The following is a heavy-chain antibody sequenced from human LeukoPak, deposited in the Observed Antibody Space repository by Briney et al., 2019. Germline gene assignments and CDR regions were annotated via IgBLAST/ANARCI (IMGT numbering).Heavy chain of an antibody. CDR1: GFSFSSYN. J-gene: IGHJ4*02. V-gene: IGHV3-30*02. Sequence: GGSLRLSCAASGFSFSSYNMDWVRQAPGKGLEWVAFIRYDASTKYYADSVKGRFTISRDNSKSTLYLQMNSLSAEDTAVYYCAKRYAENVDYWGQGTLVAVSS. CDR2: IRYDASTK. CDR3: AKRYAENVDY. D-gene: IGHD2-8*01.